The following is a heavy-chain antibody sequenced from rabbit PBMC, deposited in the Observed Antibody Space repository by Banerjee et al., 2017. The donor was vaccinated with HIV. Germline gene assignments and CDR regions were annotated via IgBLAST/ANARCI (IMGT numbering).Heavy chain of an antibody. V-gene: IGHV1S45*01. CDR1: GFSFSSSYY. D-gene: IGHD7-1*01. CDR3: ARDLLAGYAGYGYSYGMDL. J-gene: IGHJ6*01. CDR2: IYTGSGST. Sequence: QEQLVESGGGLVQPEGSLTLTCTASGFSFSSSYYMCWVRQAPGKGLEWIGCIYTGSGSTYYASWAKGRFTISKTSSTTVTLQMTSLTAADTATYFCARDLLAGYAGYGYSYGMDLWGQGTLVTVS.